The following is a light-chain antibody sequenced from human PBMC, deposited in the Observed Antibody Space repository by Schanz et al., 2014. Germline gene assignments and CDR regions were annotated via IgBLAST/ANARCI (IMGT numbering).Light chain of an antibody. J-gene: IGKJ1*01. CDR1: QSISGW. Sequence: DIQMTQSPSTLSASVGDRVTITCRASQSISGWLAWFQQKPGKAPKLLVYDASTLESGVPPRFSGSGSGTDFTLTISSLQPDDFATYYCQQANSFPRTFGQGTKVEIK. CDR3: QQANSFPRT. CDR2: DAS. V-gene: IGKV1-5*01.